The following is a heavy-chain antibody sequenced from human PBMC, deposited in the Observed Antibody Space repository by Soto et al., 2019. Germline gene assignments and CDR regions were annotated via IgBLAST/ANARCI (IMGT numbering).Heavy chain of an antibody. Sequence: SETLSLTCTVSGGSISSGGYYWSWIRQHPGKGLEWIGYIYYSGSTYYNPSLKSRVTISVDTSKNQFSLKLSSVTAADTAVYYCARDPRFITMVPTDDAFDIWGQGTMVTVSS. CDR2: IYYSGST. CDR1: GGSISSGGYY. D-gene: IGHD3-10*01. CDR3: ARDPRFITMVPTDDAFDI. V-gene: IGHV4-31*03. J-gene: IGHJ3*02.